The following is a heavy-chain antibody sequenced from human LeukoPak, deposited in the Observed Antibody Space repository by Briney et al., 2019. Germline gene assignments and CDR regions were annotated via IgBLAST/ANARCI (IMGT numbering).Heavy chain of an antibody. J-gene: IGHJ4*02. V-gene: IGHV1-69*13. CDR3: ARGGYCSGGSCYSFDY. D-gene: IGHD2-15*01. CDR1: GGTFSSYA. Sequence: SVKVSCKASGGTFSSYAISWARQAPGQGPEWMGGIIPIFGTANYAQKFQGRVTITADESTSTAYMELSSLRSEDTAVYYCARGGYCSGGSCYSFDYWGQGTLVTVSS. CDR2: IIPIFGTA.